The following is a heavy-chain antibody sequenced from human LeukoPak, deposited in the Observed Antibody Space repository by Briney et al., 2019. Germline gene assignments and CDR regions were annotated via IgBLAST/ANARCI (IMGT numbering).Heavy chain of an antibody. CDR1: GFTFSSYG. Sequence: GRSLRLSCAASGFTFSSYGMHWVRQAPGKGLEXXXXIWYDGSNKYYADSVKGRFTISRDNSKNTLYLQMNSLRAEDTAVYYCARVRLTGYYYYYGMDVWGKGTTVTVSS. CDR3: ARVRLTGYYYYYGMDV. V-gene: IGHV3-33*01. CDR2: IWYDGSNK. J-gene: IGHJ6*04. D-gene: IGHD7-27*01.